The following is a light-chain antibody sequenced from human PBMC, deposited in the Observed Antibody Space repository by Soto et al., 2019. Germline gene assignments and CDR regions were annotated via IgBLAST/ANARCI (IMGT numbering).Light chain of an antibody. CDR2: EAT. V-gene: IGLV2-23*02. J-gene: IGLJ2*01. CDR3: YSFAGSATFV. CDR1: SSDIGGYNL. Sequence: QSALTQPASVSGSPGQSITISCTGTSSDIGGYNLVSWYQHHPGIAPKLLIYEATKRPSGVSDRFSGSRSGNTASLTISPLQSEDEADYSCYSFAGSATFVFGGGTKLTVL.